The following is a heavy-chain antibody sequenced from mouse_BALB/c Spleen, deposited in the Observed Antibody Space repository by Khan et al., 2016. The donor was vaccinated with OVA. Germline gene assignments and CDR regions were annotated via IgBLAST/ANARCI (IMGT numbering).Heavy chain of an antibody. Sequence: QIQLVQSGPELKKPGETVKISCKASGYTFTDYSLHWVKQAPGKGLKWMGWINTETGEPTYVDDFKGRFAFSLETSASTASLQIKNLRNEDTAIXFCAKGYWYFDVWGAGTTVTVSS. CDR1: GYTFTDYS. V-gene: IGHV9-2-1*01. J-gene: IGHJ1*01. CDR3: AKGYWYFDV. CDR2: INTETGEP.